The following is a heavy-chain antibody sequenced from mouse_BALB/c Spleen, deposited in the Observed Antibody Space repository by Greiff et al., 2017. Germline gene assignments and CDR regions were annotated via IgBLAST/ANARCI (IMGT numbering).Heavy chain of an antibody. CDR2: IISGGST. Sequence: EVKVEESGGGLVKPGGSLKFSCAASGFTFSSYAMSWVRQTPEKRLEWVASIISGGSTYYPDSEKGRFTIPRDDARNILYLQMSSLRSEDTAMYYCARDPTVVAPFDYWGQGTTLTVSS. J-gene: IGHJ2*01. D-gene: IGHD1-1*01. CDR3: ARDPTVVAPFDY. CDR1: GFTFSSYA. V-gene: IGHV5-6-5*01.